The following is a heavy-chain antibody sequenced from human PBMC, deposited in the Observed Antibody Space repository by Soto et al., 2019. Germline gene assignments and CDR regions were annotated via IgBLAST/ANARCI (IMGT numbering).Heavy chain of an antibody. Sequence: GSLRLSCAASGFTFSDYFMSWIRQAPGKGLEWVSYISSGSSYTRFADSVKGRFTISRDNAKNSLYLQMNSLRAEDTAVYYCARQEATTVGYFDYWGLGTLVTVSS. CDR1: GFTFSDYF. CDR3: ARQEATTVGYFDY. CDR2: ISSGSSYT. D-gene: IGHD5-12*01. J-gene: IGHJ4*02. V-gene: IGHV3-11*06.